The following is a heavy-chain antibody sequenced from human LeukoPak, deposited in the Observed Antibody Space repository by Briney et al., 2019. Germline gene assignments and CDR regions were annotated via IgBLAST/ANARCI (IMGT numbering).Heavy chain of an antibody. J-gene: IGHJ3*02. CDR2: INPNSGGT. CDR3: ARDSRGYSSGWYASYDAFDI. D-gene: IGHD6-19*01. Sequence: ASVKVSCKASGYTFTGYYMHWVRQAPGQGLEWMGWINPNSGGTNYAQKFQGRVTMTRGTSISTAYMELSRLRSDDTAVYYCARDSRGYSSGWYASYDAFDIWGQGTMVTVSS. CDR1: GYTFTGYY. V-gene: IGHV1-2*02.